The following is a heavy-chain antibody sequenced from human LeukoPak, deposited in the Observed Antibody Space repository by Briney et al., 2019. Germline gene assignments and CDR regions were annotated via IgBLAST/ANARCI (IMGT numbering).Heavy chain of an antibody. CDR2: INPTGGST. J-gene: IGHJ5*02. CDR3: ARDNSVGDNAWWFDP. Sequence: VASVKVSCKASGYTFTSYYMHWVRHAPGQGLEWMGLINPTGGSTGYAQKFQGRVTMTRDMSTSTDYMELSSLRSEDTAIYYCARDNSVGDNAWWFDPWGQGTLVTVSS. D-gene: IGHD1-26*01. V-gene: IGHV1-46*01. CDR1: GYTFTSYY.